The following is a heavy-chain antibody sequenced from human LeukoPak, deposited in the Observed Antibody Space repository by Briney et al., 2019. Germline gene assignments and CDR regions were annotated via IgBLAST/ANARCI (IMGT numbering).Heavy chain of an antibody. CDR1: GFSVTTYY. Sequence: HSGGSLRLSGAGSGFSVTTYYMTWVRQAPGKGLESVSAISDSGRTYYADSVKGRFTIFRDDSKNTFFLQMNNLKVEDTALYYCAADKTTGGWYALDYWGQGTLVSVSS. D-gene: IGHD6-19*01. CDR3: AADKTTGGWYALDY. V-gene: IGHV3-53*01. CDR2: ISDSGRT. J-gene: IGHJ4*02.